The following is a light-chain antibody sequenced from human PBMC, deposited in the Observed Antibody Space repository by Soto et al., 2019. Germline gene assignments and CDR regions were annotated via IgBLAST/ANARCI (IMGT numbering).Light chain of an antibody. Sequence: DIQLTQSPSFLSASVGDRVTITCRASQGISSYLAWYQQKPGKAPKLLIYDVSTLQSGVPSRFSGSGSGTEFTLRISSLQPEDFATYHCQQLNSYPITFDQGTRLEIK. CDR1: QGISSY. J-gene: IGKJ5*01. V-gene: IGKV1-9*01. CDR2: DVS. CDR3: QQLNSYPIT.